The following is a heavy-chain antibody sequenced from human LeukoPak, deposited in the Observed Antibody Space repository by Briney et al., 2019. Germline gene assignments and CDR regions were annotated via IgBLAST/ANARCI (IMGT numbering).Heavy chain of an antibody. Sequence: GGSLRLSCAASGFTFSRYAMSWVRQAPGKGREGVSAVSGSGGSTYYADSVKGLFAISRGNSRNTLYLQMNSLRAEDTAVYYCAKRMIRGVNHDAFDLWGQGTMVTVSS. CDR3: AKRMIRGVNHDAFDL. D-gene: IGHD3-10*01. CDR2: VSGSGGST. CDR1: GFTFSRYA. J-gene: IGHJ3*01. V-gene: IGHV3-23*01.